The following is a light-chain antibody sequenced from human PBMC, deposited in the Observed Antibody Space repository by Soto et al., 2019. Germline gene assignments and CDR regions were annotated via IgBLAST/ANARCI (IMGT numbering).Light chain of an antibody. J-gene: IGKJ1*01. V-gene: IGKV3-20*01. Sequence: EIVLTQSPDTLSLSPGERASLSCRASQSIANSPLVWFQQKPGQAPRLLIYGASRRASGIPDRFSGSGSGTDFTLAISTLETEDFAVYSGQQYGDSLWTFGQGTKVEIK. CDR2: GAS. CDR1: QSIANSP. CDR3: QQYGDSLWT.